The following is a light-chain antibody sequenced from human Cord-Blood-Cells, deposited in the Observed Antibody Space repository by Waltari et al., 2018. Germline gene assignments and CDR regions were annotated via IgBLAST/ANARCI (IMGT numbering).Light chain of an antibody. CDR2: GAS. J-gene: IGKJ5*01. V-gene: IGKV3-20*01. CDR1: QSVSSSY. Sequence: EIVLTQSPGTLSLSPGERATLSCRASQSVSSSYLAWYQQKPGQAPRLLNHGASSRATCIPDRFSGSGSGTDFTLTISRLEPEDFAVYYCQQYGSSPPITFGQGTRLEIK. CDR3: QQYGSSPPIT.